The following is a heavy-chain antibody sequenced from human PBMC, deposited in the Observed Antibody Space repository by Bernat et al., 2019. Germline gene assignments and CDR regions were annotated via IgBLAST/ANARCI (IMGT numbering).Heavy chain of an antibody. CDR3: TSVVGLLWCGELPDYYYGMDV. CDR1: GFTFGDYA. V-gene: IGHV3-49*03. J-gene: IGHJ6*02. CDR2: IRSKAYGGTT. D-gene: IGHD3-10*01. Sequence: EVQLVESGGGLVQPGRSLRLSCTASGFTFGDYAMSWFRQAPGKGLEWVGFIRSKAYGGTTEYAASVKGRFTISRDDSKSIAYLQMNSLKTEDTAVYYCTSVVGLLWCGELPDYYYGMDVWGQGTTVTVSS.